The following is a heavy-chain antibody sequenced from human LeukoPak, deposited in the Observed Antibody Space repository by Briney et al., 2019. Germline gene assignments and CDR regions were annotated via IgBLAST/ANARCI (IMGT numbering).Heavy chain of an antibody. V-gene: IGHV1-8*01. CDR2: TNPHSDNT. D-gene: IGHD3-10*01. CDR3: ARGRTTLVRTIGGMDV. Sequence: ASVKVSCKASGYTFTNYDIHWVRQATGQGLEWMGWTNPHSDNTAYAQKFQGRVTMTRNTSISTAYMELTSLRSEDTAVYYCARGRTTLVRTIGGMDVWGQGTTVTVSS. CDR1: GYTFTNYD. J-gene: IGHJ6*02.